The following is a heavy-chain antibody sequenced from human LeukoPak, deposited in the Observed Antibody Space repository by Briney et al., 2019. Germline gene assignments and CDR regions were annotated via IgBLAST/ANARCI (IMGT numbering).Heavy chain of an antibody. D-gene: IGHD3-10*01. CDR2: IWYDGSNK. J-gene: IGHJ4*02. CDR3: VRDNSGSVVRGGLQY. Sequence: GGSLRLSCAASGFTFNTYGMHWVRQAPGKGLEWLAVIWYDGSNKYYADSVKGRFTISRDNSKNTLYLQMNSLRAEDTAVYYCVRDNSGSVVRGGLQYWGQGTLVTVSS. CDR1: GFTFNTYG. V-gene: IGHV3-33*01.